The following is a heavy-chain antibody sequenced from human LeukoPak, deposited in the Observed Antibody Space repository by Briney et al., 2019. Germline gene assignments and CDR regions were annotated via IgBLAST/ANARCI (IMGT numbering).Heavy chain of an antibody. CDR1: GGSISSDGYY. CDR2: IYYSGRT. J-gene: IGHJ4*02. Sequence: SQTLSLTCTVSGGSISSDGYYWSWIRQHPGKGLEWIGYIYYSGRTYYNPSLKSRVTISADTAKNQFSLKLSSVTDADTAVYYCARFTTSSGSRFDYWGQGTLVTVSS. D-gene: IGHD6-6*01. CDR3: ARFTTSSGSRFDY. V-gene: IGHV4-31*03.